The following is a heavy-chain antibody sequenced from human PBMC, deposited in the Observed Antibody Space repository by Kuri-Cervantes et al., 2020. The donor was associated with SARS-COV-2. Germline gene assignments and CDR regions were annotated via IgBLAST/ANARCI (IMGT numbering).Heavy chain of an antibody. J-gene: IGHJ5*02. Sequence: SQTLSLTCAISGDRVSSNSAAWNWIRQSPSRGLECLGRTYFRSKWYTDYAVSVKSRITSNPDTSKNQLSLQLNSVTPEDTAVYYCARSERHRVAVAGTSDNWFDPWGQGTLVTVSS. CDR1: GDRVSSNSAA. D-gene: IGHD6-19*01. CDR2: TYFRSKWYT. CDR3: ARSERHRVAVAGTSDNWFDP. V-gene: IGHV6-1*01.